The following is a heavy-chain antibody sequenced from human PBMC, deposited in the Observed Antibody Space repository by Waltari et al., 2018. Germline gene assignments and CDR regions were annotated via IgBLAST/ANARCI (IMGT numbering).Heavy chain of an antibody. CDR2: IYYSGST. CDR3: ASHMGIAVAGTGY. Sequence: QLQLQESGPGLVKPSETLSLTCTVPGGSISSSSYYWGWIRQPPGKGLEWIVSIYYSGSTYYNPSLKNRVTILVDTSKNQFSLKLSSVTAADTAVYYCASHMGIAVAGTGYWGQGTLVTVSS. CDR1: GGSISSSSYY. V-gene: IGHV4-39*07. D-gene: IGHD6-19*01. J-gene: IGHJ4*02.